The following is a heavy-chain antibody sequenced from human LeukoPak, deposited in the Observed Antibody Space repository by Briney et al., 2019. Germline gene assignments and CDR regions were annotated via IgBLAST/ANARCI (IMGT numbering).Heavy chain of an antibody. Sequence: SVKVSCKASGGTFSSYAISWVRQAPGQGLEWMGGIIPIFGTANYAQKFQGRVTITADESTSTAYMELSSLRFEDTAVYYCAREKSCSSTSCYGYFDYWGQGTLVTVSS. CDR3: AREKSCSSTSCYGYFDY. J-gene: IGHJ4*02. V-gene: IGHV1-69*01. CDR2: IIPIFGTA. D-gene: IGHD2-2*01. CDR1: GGTFSSYA.